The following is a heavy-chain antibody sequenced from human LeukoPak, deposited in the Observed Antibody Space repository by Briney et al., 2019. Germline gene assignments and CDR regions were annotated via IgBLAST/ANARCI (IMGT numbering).Heavy chain of an antibody. D-gene: IGHD4-17*01. Sequence: SVKVSCKASGGTFISYAISWVRQAPGQGVEWRGRIIPIHGIANYEQKFQGRITITTDEYTNTAYMELSSLRSEDRPVCYCPRGATTTVTRGSYYYYYYMDVWGKGTTVTVSS. V-gene: IGHV1-69*04. CDR3: PRGATTTVTRGSYYYYYYMDV. CDR1: GGTFISYA. J-gene: IGHJ6*03. CDR2: IIPIHGIA.